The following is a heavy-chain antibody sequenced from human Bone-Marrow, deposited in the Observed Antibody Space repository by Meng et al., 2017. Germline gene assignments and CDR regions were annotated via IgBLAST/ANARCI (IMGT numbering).Heavy chain of an antibody. J-gene: IGHJ4*02. CDR3: ARFLPGYSYGFDY. CDR2: INHSGST. V-gene: IGHV4-34*01. CDR1: GGSFSGYY. Sequence: GSLRLSCAVYGGSFSGYYWSWIRQPPGKGLEWIGEINHSGSTNYNPSLKSRVTISVDTSKNQFSLKLSSVTAADTAVYYCARFLPGYSYGFDYWGQGTLVTVSS. D-gene: IGHD5-18*01.